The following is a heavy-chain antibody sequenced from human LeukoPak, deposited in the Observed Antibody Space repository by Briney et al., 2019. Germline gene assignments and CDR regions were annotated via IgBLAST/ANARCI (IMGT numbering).Heavy chain of an antibody. J-gene: IGHJ4*02. Sequence: SVKVSCKASGGTFSSYAISWVRQAPGQGLEWMGRVITIFGTANYAQKFQGRVTITTDESTSTAYMELSSLRSEDTAVYYSAREYYDSSGYYSAFDYWGQGTLVTVSS. CDR1: GGTFSSYA. CDR3: AREYYDSSGYYSAFDY. V-gene: IGHV1-69*05. D-gene: IGHD3-22*01. CDR2: VITIFGTA.